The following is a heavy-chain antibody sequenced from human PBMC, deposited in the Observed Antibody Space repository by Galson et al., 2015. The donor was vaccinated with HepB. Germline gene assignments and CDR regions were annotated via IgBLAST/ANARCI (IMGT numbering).Heavy chain of an antibody. D-gene: IGHD6-13*01. J-gene: IGHJ6*03. CDR3: ARGAGAAAQTYYYYYMDV. Sequence: SVKVSCKASGYTFTGYYMHWVRQAPGQGLEWMGWINPNSGGTNYAQKFQGRVTMTRDTSISTAYMELSRLRSDDTAVYYCARGAGAAAQTYYYYYMDVWGKGTTVTVSS. V-gene: IGHV1-2*02. CDR2: INPNSGGT. CDR1: GYTFTGYY.